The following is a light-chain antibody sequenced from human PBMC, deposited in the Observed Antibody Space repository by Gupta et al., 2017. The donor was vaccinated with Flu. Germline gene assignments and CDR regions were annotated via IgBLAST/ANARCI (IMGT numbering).Light chain of an antibody. CDR3: QQYYSYPHT. CDR1: QGIGSY. J-gene: IGKJ2*01. CDR2: AAS. V-gene: IGKV1-8*01. Sequence: AIRMTQSPSSFSASTGDRVTITCRASQGIGSYLAWYQQKPGKAPKLLIYAASTLQSGVPSRFSGSGSGTDFTLTISCLQSEDFATYYCQQYYSYPHTFGQGTKLEIK.